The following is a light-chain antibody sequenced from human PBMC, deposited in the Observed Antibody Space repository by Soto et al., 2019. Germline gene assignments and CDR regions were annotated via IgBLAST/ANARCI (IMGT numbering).Light chain of an antibody. CDR3: QQYNYWWT. CDR1: QSVSSY. CDR2: DAS. Sequence: EIVLTQSPGTLSLSPGERATLYCRASQSVSSYLAWYQQKPGQAPRLLIYDASKRATGIPARFTGSGFGTDYTLTISSLEPEDFAVYYCQQYNYWWTFGQGTKVDIK. V-gene: IGKV3-11*01. J-gene: IGKJ1*01.